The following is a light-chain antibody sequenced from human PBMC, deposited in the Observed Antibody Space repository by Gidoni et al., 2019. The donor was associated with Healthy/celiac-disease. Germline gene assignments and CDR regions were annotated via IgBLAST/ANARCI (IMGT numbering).Light chain of an antibody. CDR2: GAS. CDR3: RQYNNWPT. J-gene: IGKJ1*01. CDR1: QSVSSN. V-gene: IGKV3-15*01. Sequence: IVMTQFPATLSVSPGDRATLTCRASQSVSSNLAWYQQKPGQAPRLLIYGASTRATGIPARFSGSGSGTEFTLTISSLQSEDFAVYYCRQYNNWPTFXQXTKVEIK.